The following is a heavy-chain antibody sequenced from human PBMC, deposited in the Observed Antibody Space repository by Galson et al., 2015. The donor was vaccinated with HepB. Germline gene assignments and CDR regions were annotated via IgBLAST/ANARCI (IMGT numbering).Heavy chain of an antibody. V-gene: IGHV6-1*01. CDR3: ARDNEIGRLPTPSFDY. Sequence: CAISGDSVSSNSAAWNWIRQSPSRGLEWLGRTYYRSKWYNDYAVSVKSRITINPDTSKNQFSLQLNSVTPEDTAVYYCARDNEIGRLPTPSFDYWGQGTLVTVSS. CDR2: TYYRSKWYN. D-gene: IGHD6-25*01. J-gene: IGHJ4*02. CDR1: GDSVSSNSAA.